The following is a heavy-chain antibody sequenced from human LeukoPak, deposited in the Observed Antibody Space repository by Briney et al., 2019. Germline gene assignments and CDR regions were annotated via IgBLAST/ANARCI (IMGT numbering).Heavy chain of an antibody. CDR3: ARPGPGGNCVDP. CDR1: GGSISSYY. D-gene: IGHD3-10*01. V-gene: IGHV4-59*07. CDR2: IYYSGST. J-gene: IGHJ5*02. Sequence: KPSDTLSLTCTVSGGSISSYYWSWIRQPPGKGLEWIGYIYYSGSTNYNPSLKSRVTISVDTSKNQFSLKLSSVTAADTAVYYCARPGPGGNCVDPGGGGTLVTFSS.